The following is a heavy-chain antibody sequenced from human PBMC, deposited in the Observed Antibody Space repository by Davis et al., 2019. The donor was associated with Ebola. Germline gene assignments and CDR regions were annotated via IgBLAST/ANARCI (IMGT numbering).Heavy chain of an antibody. Sequence: SETLSLTCAVYGGSFSDYYWTWIRQPPGKGLEWIGEINHSGSTNYNPSLKSRVTISVDTSKNQFSLKLSSVTAADTAVYYCAREITMVRGVIITGRWFDPWGQGTLVTVSS. CDR1: GGSFSDYY. CDR2: INHSGST. J-gene: IGHJ5*02. CDR3: AREITMVRGVIITGRWFDP. D-gene: IGHD3-10*01. V-gene: IGHV4-34*01.